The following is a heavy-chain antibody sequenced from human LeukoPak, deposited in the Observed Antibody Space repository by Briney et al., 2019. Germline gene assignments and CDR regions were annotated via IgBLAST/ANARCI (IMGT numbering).Heavy chain of an antibody. CDR3: AREESGSSGWYDY. Sequence: PGGSLRLSCAASXFTFIGYTMNWIRQAPGKGLEWVSSISSRSTYIYYADPVKGRFTISRDNAKNSLYLQMNSLRAEDTAVYYCAREESGSSGWYDYWGQGTLVTVSS. V-gene: IGHV3-21*01. D-gene: IGHD6-19*01. CDR2: ISSRSTYI. J-gene: IGHJ4*02. CDR1: XFTFIGYT.